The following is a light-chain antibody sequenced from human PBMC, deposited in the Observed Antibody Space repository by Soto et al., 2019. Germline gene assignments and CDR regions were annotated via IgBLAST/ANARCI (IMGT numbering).Light chain of an antibody. CDR1: SSDVGGNNY. V-gene: IGLV2-8*01. Sequence: QSALTQPPSASGSPGQSVTISCTGTSSDVGGNNYVSWYQKHPGKAPKLMIYEVSKRPSGVPDRFSGSKSGNTASLTVSGLQAEDEADYYCSSYAGSNNVVFGGGTKLTVL. CDR2: EVS. CDR3: SSYAGSNNVV. J-gene: IGLJ2*01.